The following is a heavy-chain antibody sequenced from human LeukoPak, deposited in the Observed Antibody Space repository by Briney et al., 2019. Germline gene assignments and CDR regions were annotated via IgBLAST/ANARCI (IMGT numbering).Heavy chain of an antibody. V-gene: IGHV1-69*04. J-gene: IGHJ6*02. CDR3: ASGAIVVVVAAAHYGMDV. D-gene: IGHD2-15*01. CDR1: GGTFSSYA. Sequence: SVKVSCKASGGTFSSYAISWVRQAPGQGLEWMGRIIPILGIANYAQKFQGRVTITADKSTSTAYMELSSLRSEDTAVYYCASGAIVVVVAAAHYGMDVWGQGTTVTVSS. CDR2: IIPILGIA.